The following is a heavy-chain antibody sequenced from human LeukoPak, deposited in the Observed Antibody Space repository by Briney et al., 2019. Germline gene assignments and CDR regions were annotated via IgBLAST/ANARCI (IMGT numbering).Heavy chain of an antibody. CDR3: ANYGDYQYFDY. CDR1: GFTFINYG. V-gene: IGHV3-30*18. Sequence: GGSLRLSCAASGFTFINYGMHWVRQAPGKGLEGVAVISYDGTNKYYADSVKGRFTISRDNSKNTLYLQMNSLKTDDTAVYYCANYGDYQYFDYWGQGTPVTVSS. J-gene: IGHJ4*02. CDR2: ISYDGTNK. D-gene: IGHD4-17*01.